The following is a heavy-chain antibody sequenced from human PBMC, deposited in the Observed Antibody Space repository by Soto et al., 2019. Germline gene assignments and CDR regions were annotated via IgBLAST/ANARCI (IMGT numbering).Heavy chain of an antibody. CDR2: ISAYNGNT. D-gene: IGHD3-3*01. Sequence: ASVKVSCKASGYTFTSYGISWVRQAPGQGLEWMGWISAYNGNTNYAQKLQGRVTMTTDTSTSTAYMELRSLRSDGTAVYYCAIIAPSITIFGVASDAFDIWGQGTMVTVSS. CDR1: GYTFTSYG. CDR3: AIIAPSITIFGVASDAFDI. J-gene: IGHJ3*02. V-gene: IGHV1-18*01.